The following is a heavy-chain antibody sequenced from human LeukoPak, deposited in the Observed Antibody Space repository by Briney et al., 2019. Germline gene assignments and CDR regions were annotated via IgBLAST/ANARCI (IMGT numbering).Heavy chain of an antibody. Sequence: TSETLSLTCTVSGGSISSYYWSWIRQPPGKGPEWIGYIYYSGSTNYNPSLKSRVTISVDTSKNQFSLKLSSVTAADTAVYYCARDHPDDAFDIWGQGTMVTVSS. CDR3: ARDHPDDAFDI. CDR2: IYYSGST. V-gene: IGHV4-59*01. CDR1: GGSISSYY. J-gene: IGHJ3*02.